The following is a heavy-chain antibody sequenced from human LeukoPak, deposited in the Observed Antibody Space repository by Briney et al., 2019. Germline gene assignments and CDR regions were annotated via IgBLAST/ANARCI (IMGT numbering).Heavy chain of an antibody. CDR2: ISSSSGSI. V-gene: IGHV3-48*01. D-gene: IGHD3-22*01. Sequence: GGSLRLPCAASGFTFSSYSMNWVRQAPGKGLEWVSYISSSSGSIYYADSVKGRFTISRDNAKNSLFLQMTSLRAEDAAVYYCARQNGAGYYYYFDSWGQGTQVTVSS. CDR3: ARQNGAGYYYYFDS. J-gene: IGHJ4*02. CDR1: GFTFSSYS.